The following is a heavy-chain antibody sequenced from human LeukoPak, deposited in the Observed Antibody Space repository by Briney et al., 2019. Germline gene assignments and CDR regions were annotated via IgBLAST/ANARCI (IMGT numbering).Heavy chain of an antibody. CDR3: AQDLILGASNFDY. CDR2: ISGSGGST. D-gene: IGHD1-26*01. V-gene: IGHV3-23*01. J-gene: IGHJ4*02. CDR1: GFTFSSYA. Sequence: GGSLRLSCAASGFTFSSYAMSWVRQAPGKGLEWVSAISGSGGSTYYADSVKGRFIISRDNSKNTLYLQMNSLRAEDTAVYYCAQDLILGASNFDYWGQGTLVTVSS.